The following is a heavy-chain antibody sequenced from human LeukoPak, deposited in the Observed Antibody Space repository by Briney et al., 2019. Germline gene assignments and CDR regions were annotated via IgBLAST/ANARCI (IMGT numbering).Heavy chain of an antibody. CDR3: ARPGRIYEFDY. Sequence: SETLSLTCAVYGVSFSGFYWRWLRQPPGEGLEWIGEINHSGSNNYNPSLKSRVTISVDTSKNQFSLQLSPVTAADTAVYYCARPGRIYEFDYWGEGSLVTVSS. J-gene: IGHJ4*02. CDR2: INHSGSN. V-gene: IGHV4-34*01. D-gene: IGHD2-15*01. CDR1: GVSFSGFY.